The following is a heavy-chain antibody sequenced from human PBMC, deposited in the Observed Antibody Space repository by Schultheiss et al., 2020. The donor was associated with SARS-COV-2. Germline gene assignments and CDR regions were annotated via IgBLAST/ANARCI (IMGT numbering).Heavy chain of an antibody. D-gene: IGHD6-6*01. CDR2: IYYSGST. Sequence: SQTLSLTCTVSGGSISSGGYYWSWIRQHPGKGLEWIGYIYYSGSTYYNPSLKSRVTISVGTSKNQFSLKLTSVTAADTAVYYCARAVSRSSSSYHYYGMDVWGQGTTVTVSS. CDR1: GGSISSGGYY. J-gene: IGHJ6*02. CDR3: ARAVSRSSSSYHYYGMDV. V-gene: IGHV4-31*03.